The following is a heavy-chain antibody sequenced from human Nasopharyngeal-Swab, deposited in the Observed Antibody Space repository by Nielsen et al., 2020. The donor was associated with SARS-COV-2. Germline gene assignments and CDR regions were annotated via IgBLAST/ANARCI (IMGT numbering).Heavy chain of an antibody. J-gene: IGHJ4*02. V-gene: IGHV3-21*01. Sequence: GESLKISCAGSGFTFSSYGMNWVRQAPVKGLEWISSINWDSSYIYHADSVKGRFTISRDNAKNSLYLQMTGLRAEDTAVYYGVRGTIVGAAGYDYWGQGTLLTVSS. CDR3: VRGTIVGAAGYDY. CDR1: GFTFSSYG. CDR2: INWDSSYI. D-gene: IGHD1-26*01.